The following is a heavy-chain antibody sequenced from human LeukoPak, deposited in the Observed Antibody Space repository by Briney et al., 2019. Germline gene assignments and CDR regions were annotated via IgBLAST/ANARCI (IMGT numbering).Heavy chain of an antibody. J-gene: IGHJ4*02. V-gene: IGHV4-39*07. CDR2: IYYSGPT. D-gene: IGHD3-10*01. CDR3: PKFHTIPPAITSHFNY. CDR1: GDSISYSSFS. Sequence: PSETLSLTCIVSGDSISYSSFSWGWIRQPPGKGLEWVGVIYYSGPTYYHPSLEGRVTMSIDTSKNLFSLSLRSVTAAATAIYYCPKFHTIPPAITSHFNYWGRETLSPSPQ.